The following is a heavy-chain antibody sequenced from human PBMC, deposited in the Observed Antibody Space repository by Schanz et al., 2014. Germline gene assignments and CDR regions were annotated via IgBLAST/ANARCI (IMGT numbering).Heavy chain of an antibody. J-gene: IGHJ4*02. D-gene: IGHD1-1*01. CDR3: ARDRRNADLDY. V-gene: IGHV3-48*04. CDR1: GFTLSNYA. Sequence: EMQLLESGGGLAQPGGSLRLSCAASGFTLSNYAMSWIRQPPGRGLEWVSYIGNGGVTIYYADSVKGRFTISRDNSKNSLYLQMNSLRAEDTALYYCARDRRNADLDYWGQGTLVTVSS. CDR2: IGNGGVTI.